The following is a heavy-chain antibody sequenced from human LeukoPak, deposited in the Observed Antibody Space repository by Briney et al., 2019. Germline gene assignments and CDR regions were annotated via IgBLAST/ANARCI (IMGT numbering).Heavy chain of an antibody. V-gene: IGHV3-23*01. CDR1: GFTFSSYA. CDR2: ISGSGGST. CDR3: ARAVVPAAIPDY. D-gene: IGHD2-2*02. J-gene: IGHJ4*02. Sequence: GGSLRLSCAASGFTFSSYAMSWVRQAPGKGLEWVSAISGSGGSTYYADSVKGRFTISRDNSKNSLYLQMNSLRAEDTAVYYCARAVVPAAIPDYWGQGTLVTVSS.